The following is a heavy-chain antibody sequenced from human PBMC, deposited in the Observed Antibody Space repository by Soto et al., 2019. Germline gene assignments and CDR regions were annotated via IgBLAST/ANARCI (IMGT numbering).Heavy chain of an antibody. CDR2: NYYSGIT. J-gene: IGHJ1*01. V-gene: IGHV4-59*06. CDR3: AKGVPGIAVAGTGYFQH. Sequence: SETLSLTCTVSGGSISSSYWSWIRQHPGKGLEWIGYNYYSGITYYNPSLKSRVTISLDTSKNQFSLKLSSVTAEDTAVYYCAKGVPGIAVAGTGYFQHWGQGTLVTVSS. D-gene: IGHD6-19*01. CDR1: GGSISSSY.